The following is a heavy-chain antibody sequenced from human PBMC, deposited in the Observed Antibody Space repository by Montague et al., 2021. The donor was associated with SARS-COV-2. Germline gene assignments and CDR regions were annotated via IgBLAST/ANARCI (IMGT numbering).Heavy chain of an antibody. Sequence: SETLSLTCTVSGDSIRNSAHSWGWVRQPPGKGLEWIGRIYTGGATFYXPSLKSRVTIFVDTSKNQFSLKLSSVTAADTAVYYCATRTKYPQNDFGFWGQGTLVTVSA. J-gene: IGHJ4*02. CDR1: GDSIRNSAHS. D-gene: IGHD2/OR15-2a*01. CDR3: ATRTKYPQNDFGF. V-gene: IGHV4-39*01. CDR2: IYTGGAT.